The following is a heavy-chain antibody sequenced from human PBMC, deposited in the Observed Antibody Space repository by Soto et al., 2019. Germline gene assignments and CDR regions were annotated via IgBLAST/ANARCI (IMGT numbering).Heavy chain of an antibody. D-gene: IGHD6-13*01. CDR3: ARGIPGEQQLVTGHAVDYYYGMDV. Sequence: QVQLVQSGAEVKKPGSSVKVSCKASGGTFSSYAISWVRQAPGQGLEWMGGIIPIFGTANYAQKFQGRVTITADESTGTAYMVLSSLRSEDTAVYYCARGIPGEQQLVTGHAVDYYYGMDVWGQGTTVTVSS. J-gene: IGHJ6*02. V-gene: IGHV1-69*01. CDR1: GGTFSSYA. CDR2: IIPIFGTA.